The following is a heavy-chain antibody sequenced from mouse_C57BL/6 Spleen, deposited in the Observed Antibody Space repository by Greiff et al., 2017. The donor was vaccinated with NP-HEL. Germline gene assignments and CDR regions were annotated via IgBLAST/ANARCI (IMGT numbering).Heavy chain of an antibody. J-gene: IGHJ2*01. CDR2: IHPNSGST. CDR3: ARIPVDDDYSYFDY. V-gene: IGHV1-64*01. D-gene: IGHD2-3*01. CDR1: GYTFTSYW. Sequence: VQLQQPGAELVKPGASVKLSCKASGYTFTSYWMHWVKQRPGQGLEWIGMIHPNSGSTNYNEKFKSKATLTVDKSSSTAYLQLSSLKSEDTAVYYCARIPVDDDYSYFDYWGTGTTLTVSS.